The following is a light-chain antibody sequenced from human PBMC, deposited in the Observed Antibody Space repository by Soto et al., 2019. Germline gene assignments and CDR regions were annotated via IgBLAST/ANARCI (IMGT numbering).Light chain of an antibody. V-gene: IGLV1-51*01. J-gene: IGLJ1*01. Sequence: QSVLAQPPSISAAPGQTVTISCYGSSSTIGHNYVSWYQQVPGVAPKLLIFDNYKRPSGIPARFSGSKSGTSATLAITGLQTGDEADYYCGTGDSRLTTFVFGTGTKVTVL. CDR3: GTGDSRLTTFV. CDR2: DNY. CDR1: SSTIGHNY.